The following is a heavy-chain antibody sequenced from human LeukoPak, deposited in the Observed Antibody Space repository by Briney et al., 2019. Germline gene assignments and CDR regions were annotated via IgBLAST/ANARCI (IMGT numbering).Heavy chain of an antibody. CDR3: ARDDKAAAATNWFDP. CDR1: GGSISSSDYY. CDR2: IYYSGST. D-gene: IGHD6-13*01. V-gene: IGHV4-39*07. J-gene: IGHJ5*02. Sequence: SETLSLTCTVSGGSISSSDYYWGWIRQPPGKGLEWIGRIYYSGSTYYNPSLKSRVTISVDTSKNQFSLKLSSVTAADTAVYYCARDDKAAAATNWFDPWGQGTLVTVSS.